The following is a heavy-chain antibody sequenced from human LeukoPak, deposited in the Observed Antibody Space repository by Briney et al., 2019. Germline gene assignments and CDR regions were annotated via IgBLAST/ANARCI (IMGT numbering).Heavy chain of an antibody. J-gene: IGHJ4*02. Sequence: PGGSLRLSCAASGFTLSNYGMHWVRQAPGKGLEWLAGIRHDESNKYFTDSVKGRFTISRDSSKNTLYLQMNSLRPEDTAVYYCARLGYGGSGWYFDYWGQGTLVTVSS. CDR3: ARLGYGGSGWYFDY. V-gene: IGHV3-33*01. CDR1: GFTLSNYG. D-gene: IGHD6-19*01. CDR2: IRHDESNK.